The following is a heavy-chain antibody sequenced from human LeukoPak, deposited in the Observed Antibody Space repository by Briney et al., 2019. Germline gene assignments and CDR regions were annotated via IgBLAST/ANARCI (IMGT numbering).Heavy chain of an antibody. D-gene: IGHD2-2*02. CDR1: GGTFSIYA. CDR3: ARYCSSTSCYTADYYYGMDV. Sequence: ASVTVSCKASGGTFSIYAISWVRQAPGQGLEWMGGIIPIFGTANYAQKFQGRVTITADESTSTAYMELSSLRSEDTAVYYCARYCSSTSCYTADYYYGMDVWGQGTTVTVSS. V-gene: IGHV1-69*13. J-gene: IGHJ6*02. CDR2: IIPIFGTA.